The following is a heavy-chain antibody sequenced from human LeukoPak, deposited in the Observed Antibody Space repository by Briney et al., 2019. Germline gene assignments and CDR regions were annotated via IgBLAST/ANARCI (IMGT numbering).Heavy chain of an antibody. J-gene: IGHJ6*02. CDR3: ARDLMHDSSGPHYYYYYGMDV. V-gene: IGHV1-18*01. CDR1: GYTFTSYG. D-gene: IGHD3-22*01. Sequence: RASVKVSCKASGYTFTSYGISWVRQAPGQGLEWMGWISAYNGNTNYAQKLQGRVTMTTDTSTSTAYMELRSLRSDDTAVYYCARDLMHDSSGPHYYYYYGMDVWGQGTTVTVSS. CDR2: ISAYNGNT.